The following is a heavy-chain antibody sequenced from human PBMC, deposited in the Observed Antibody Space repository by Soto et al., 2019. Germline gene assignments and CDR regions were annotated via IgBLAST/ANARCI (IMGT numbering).Heavy chain of an antibody. Sequence: PGESLRLSCAAAGYTFSDYYMSWIRQAPGKGLEWVSYISSSGSTIYYADSVKGRFTISRDNAKNSLYLQMNSLRAEDTAVYYCARYCSGGSCYFDYWGQGTLVTVSS. D-gene: IGHD2-15*01. CDR3: ARYCSGGSCYFDY. V-gene: IGHV3-11*01. J-gene: IGHJ4*02. CDR2: ISSSGSTI. CDR1: GYTFSDYY.